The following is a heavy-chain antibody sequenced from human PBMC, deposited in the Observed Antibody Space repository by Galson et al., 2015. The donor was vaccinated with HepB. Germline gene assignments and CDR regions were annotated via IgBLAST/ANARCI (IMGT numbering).Heavy chain of an antibody. CDR2: IYYSGST. Sequence: SETLSLTCTVSGGSISSYYWSWIRQSPGKGLEWIGCIYYSGSTDYNPSLKSRVTISVETSMNQFSLKLTSVTAADTAVYYCARGFGSSGPYDYWGQGTLVTVSS. J-gene: IGHJ4*02. D-gene: IGHD6-19*01. CDR3: ARGFGSSGPYDY. CDR1: GGSISSYY. V-gene: IGHV4-59*01.